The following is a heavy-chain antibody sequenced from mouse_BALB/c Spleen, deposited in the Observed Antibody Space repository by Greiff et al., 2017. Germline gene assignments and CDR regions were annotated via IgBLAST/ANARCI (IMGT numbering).Heavy chain of an antibody. CDR1: GFTFSSFG. CDR3: ARGSYYGSSYGYFDV. J-gene: IGHJ1*01. V-gene: IGHV5-17*02. Sequence: EVHLVESGGGLVQPGGSRKLSCAASGFTFSSFGMHWVRQAPEKGLEWVAYISSGSSTIYYADTVKGRFTISRDNPKNTLFLQMTSLRSEDTAMYYCARGSYYGSSYGYFDVWGAGTTVTVSS. CDR2: ISSGSSTI. D-gene: IGHD1-1*01.